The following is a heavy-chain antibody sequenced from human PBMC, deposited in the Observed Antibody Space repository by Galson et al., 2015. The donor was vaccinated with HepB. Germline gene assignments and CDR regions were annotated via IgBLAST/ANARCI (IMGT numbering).Heavy chain of an antibody. CDR2: IKQDGSEK. Sequence: SLRLSCAASGFTFSSYWMSWVRQAPGKGLEWVANIKQDGSEKYYVDSVKGRFTISRDNAKNSLYLQMNSLRAEDTAVYYCARDPSLLLWFGELSPDAFDIWGQGTMVTVSS. CDR3: ARDPSLLLWFGELSPDAFDI. V-gene: IGHV3-7*03. CDR1: GFTFSSYW. D-gene: IGHD3-10*01. J-gene: IGHJ3*02.